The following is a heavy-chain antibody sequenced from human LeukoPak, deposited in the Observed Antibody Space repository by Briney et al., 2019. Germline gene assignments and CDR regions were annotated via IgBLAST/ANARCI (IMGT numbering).Heavy chain of an antibody. CDR3: ARPRNIVAKYYFDY. CDR1: GYTFTSYA. Sequence: ASVKASCKASGYTFTSYAMHWVRQAPGQRLEWMGWINAGNGNTKYSQKFQGRVTITADESTSTAYMELSSLRSEDTAVYYCARPRNIVAKYYFDYWGQGSLVTVSS. CDR2: INAGNGNT. V-gene: IGHV1-3*01. D-gene: IGHD2/OR15-2a*01. J-gene: IGHJ4*02.